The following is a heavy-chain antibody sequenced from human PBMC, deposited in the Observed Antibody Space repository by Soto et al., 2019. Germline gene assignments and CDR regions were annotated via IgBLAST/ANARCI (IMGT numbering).Heavy chain of an antibody. CDR3: ANPIPKTGTTFGF. V-gene: IGHV3-23*01. CDR1: GFTFSNFA. J-gene: IGHJ4*02. D-gene: IGHD1-1*01. Sequence: GGSLRLSCVASGFTFSNFAMAWVRQAPGEGLEWVSAISGSCDDTFYADSMKGRFTISRDNSKDPLYLQINSLRAEYTAVYYCANPIPKTGTTFGFWGQGTLVTVSS. CDR2: ISGSCDDT.